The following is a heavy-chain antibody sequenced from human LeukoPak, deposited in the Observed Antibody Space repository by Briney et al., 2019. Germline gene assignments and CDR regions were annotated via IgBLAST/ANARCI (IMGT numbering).Heavy chain of an antibody. CDR1: GFTFGSYS. CDR2: ISSSSSYI. J-gene: IGHJ4*02. CDR3: ARVGGFGYYFDY. V-gene: IGHV3-21*01. D-gene: IGHD3-16*01. Sequence: GGSLRLSCAASGFTFGSYSMNWVRQAPGKGLEWVSSISSSSSYIYYADSVKGRFTISRDNAKNSLYLQMNSLRAEDTAVYYCARVGGFGYYFDYWGQGTLVTVSS.